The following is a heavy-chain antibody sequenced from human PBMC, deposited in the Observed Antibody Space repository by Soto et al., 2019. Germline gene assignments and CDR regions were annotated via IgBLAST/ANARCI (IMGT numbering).Heavy chain of an antibody. Sequence: SETLSLTCAVYGGSFSGYYWSWIRQPPGKGLEWIGEINHSGSTNYNPSLKSRVTISVDTSKNQFSLKLSSVTAADTAVYYCAKGRYCSGGSCYSDYWGQGTLVTVSS. CDR1: GGSFSGYY. D-gene: IGHD2-15*01. J-gene: IGHJ4*02. CDR2: INHSGST. CDR3: AKGRYCSGGSCYSDY. V-gene: IGHV4-34*01.